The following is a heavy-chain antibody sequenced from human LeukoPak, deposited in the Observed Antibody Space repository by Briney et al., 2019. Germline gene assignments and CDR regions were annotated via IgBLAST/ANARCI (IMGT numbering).Heavy chain of an antibody. CDR2: IHYGGST. V-gene: IGHV4-59*08. D-gene: IGHD1-26*01. CDR3: GSLEPSGIYH. CDR1: GGSISSYY. Sequence: PSETLSLTCIVSGGSISSYYWSWIRQPPGKGLEYIGYIHYGGSTNYNPSLKSRVTISVVTSKNQFSLKLTSVTAADTAVYYCGSLEPSGIYHRGQGTLVTVSS. J-gene: IGHJ4*02.